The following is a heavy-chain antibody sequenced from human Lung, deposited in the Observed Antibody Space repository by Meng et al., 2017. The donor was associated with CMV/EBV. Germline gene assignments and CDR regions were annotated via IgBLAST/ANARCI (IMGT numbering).Heavy chain of an antibody. D-gene: IGHD2-2*01. J-gene: IGHJ6*02. CDR3: AKDRCGSASCSLGMDV. CDR2: LRGSDGST. Sequence: GESLKISCVASGFTFSTYGMSWVRQAPGKGLEWVSVLRGSDGSTHYADSAKGRFTISRDNSKNTLFLQMNSLRADDTAVYYCAKDRCGSASCSLGMDVWGQGTTVTVSS. CDR1: GFTFSTYG. V-gene: IGHV3-23*01.